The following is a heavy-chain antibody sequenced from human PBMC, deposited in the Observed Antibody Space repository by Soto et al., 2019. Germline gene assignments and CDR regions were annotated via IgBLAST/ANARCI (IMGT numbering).Heavy chain of an antibody. CDR2: ISSSSSYI. D-gene: IGHD1-26*01. J-gene: IGHJ4*02. Sequence: EVQLVESGGGLVKPGGSLRLSCAASGFTFSSYSMNWVRQAPGKGLEWVSSISSSSSYIYYADSVKGRFTISRDNAKNSLYLQMNSLRAEDTAVYYCARDRWELLFFDYWGQGTLVTVSS. CDR3: ARDRWELLFFDY. CDR1: GFTFSSYS. V-gene: IGHV3-21*01.